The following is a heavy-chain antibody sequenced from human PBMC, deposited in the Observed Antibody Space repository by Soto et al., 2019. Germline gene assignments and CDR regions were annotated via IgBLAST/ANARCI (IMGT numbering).Heavy chain of an antibody. J-gene: IGHJ4*02. D-gene: IGHD5-18*01. CDR3: ARDQGASFGLYYFDY. V-gene: IGHV3-23*01. CDR1: GFTFSSYA. CDR2: VSASGAGT. Sequence: GSLRLSCASSGFTFSSYAMSWVRQAPGKGLEWVSAVSASGAGTYYSDSVKGRFTISRDNSKNTLYLRMNSLRAEDTAVYYCARDQGASFGLYYFDYWGQGSLVTVSS.